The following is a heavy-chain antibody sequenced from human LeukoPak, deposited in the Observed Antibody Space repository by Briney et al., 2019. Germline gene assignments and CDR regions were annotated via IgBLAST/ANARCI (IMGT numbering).Heavy chain of an antibody. J-gene: IGHJ4*02. V-gene: IGHV3-66*02. CDR2: FYRGDST. CDR1: GITVSSNY. Sequence: GASLRLSCAASGITVSSNYMSWVRQAPGKGLEWVSTFYRGDSTYYADSVKGRFTISRDNSKNTLYLQMNSLRAEDTAVYYCARYYDSSGRTGGAFDCWGQGTLVTVSS. D-gene: IGHD3-22*01. CDR3: ARYYDSSGRTGGAFDC.